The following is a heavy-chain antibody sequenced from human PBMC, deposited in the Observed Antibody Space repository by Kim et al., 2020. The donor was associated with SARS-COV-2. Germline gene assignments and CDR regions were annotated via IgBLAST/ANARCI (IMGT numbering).Heavy chain of an antibody. CDR2: ISGSGGST. D-gene: IGHD3-3*01. CDR3: AKAATRFYYYGMDV. V-gene: IGHV3-23*01. CDR1: GFTFSSYA. Sequence: GGSLRLSCAASGFTFSSYAMSWVRQAPGKGLEWVSAISGSGGSTFYADSVKGRFTISRDNSKNTLYLQMNSLRAEDTAVYYCAKAATRFYYYGMDVWGQGTTVTVSS. J-gene: IGHJ6*02.